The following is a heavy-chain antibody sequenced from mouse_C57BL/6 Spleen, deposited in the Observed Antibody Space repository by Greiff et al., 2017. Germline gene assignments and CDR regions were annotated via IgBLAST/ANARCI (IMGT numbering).Heavy chain of an antibody. CDR1: GFTFSDYY. CDR3: ARFGTSGYFDY. J-gene: IGHJ2*01. D-gene: IGHD4-1*01. V-gene: IGHV5-16*01. Sequence: EVKLMESEGGLVQPGSSMKLSCTASGFTFSDYYMAWVRQVPEKGLEWVANINYDGSSTYYLDSLTSRFIISRDNAKNILYLQMSSLKSEDTATYYCARFGTSGYFDYWGQGTTLTVSS. CDR2: INYDGSST.